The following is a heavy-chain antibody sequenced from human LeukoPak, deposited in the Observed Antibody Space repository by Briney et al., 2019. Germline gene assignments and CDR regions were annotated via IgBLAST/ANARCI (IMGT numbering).Heavy chain of an antibody. V-gene: IGHV3-7*01. D-gene: IGHD4/OR15-4a*01. CDR2: IKQDGSEQ. CDR1: GFTFSRYW. CDR3: ARDGADSRLDY. J-gene: IGHJ4*02. Sequence: GGSLRLSCAASGFTFSRYWMSWVRQAPGKGLEWVANIKQDGSEQYYVDSVKGRFTISRDNAKNSLYLQMNSLRAEGTAVYYCARDGADSRLDYWGQGTLVTVSS.